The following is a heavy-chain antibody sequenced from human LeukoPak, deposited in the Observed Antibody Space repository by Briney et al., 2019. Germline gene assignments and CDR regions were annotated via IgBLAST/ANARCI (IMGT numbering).Heavy chain of an antibody. CDR3: ESGEYDWNDLHF. D-gene: IGHD1-20*01. Sequence: PGGSLSLFCAASVFTFSIYWMHWVRQSPGKGLVWVSRINSDGCSIIYAVSAKGRFPLSREYAKNTMYLQMNSLRAEDTAVYYCESGEYDWNDLHFWGQGSLVTVSS. V-gene: IGHV3-74*01. CDR1: VFTFSIYW. CDR2: INSDGCSI. J-gene: IGHJ4*02.